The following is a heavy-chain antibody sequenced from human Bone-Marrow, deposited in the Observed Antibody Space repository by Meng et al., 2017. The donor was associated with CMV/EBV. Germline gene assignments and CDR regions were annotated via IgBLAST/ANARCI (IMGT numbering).Heavy chain of an antibody. D-gene: IGHD3-10*01. Sequence: GGSLRLSCAASGFTFSSYWMNWVRQAPGKGLVWVSRFNSDGSSTSYADSVKGRFTISRDNAKNTLYLQMNSLRAEDTAVYYCARGSVGAPEPFHYYGSESGYYGMDVWGQGTTVTVSS. J-gene: IGHJ6*02. CDR1: GFTFSSYW. V-gene: IGHV3-74*01. CDR3: ARGSVGAPEPFHYYGSESGYYGMDV. CDR2: FNSDGSST.